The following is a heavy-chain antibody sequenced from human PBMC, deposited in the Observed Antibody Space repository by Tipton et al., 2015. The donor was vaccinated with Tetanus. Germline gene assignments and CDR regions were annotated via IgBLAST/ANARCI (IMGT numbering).Heavy chain of an antibody. CDR2: SNGDGRST. CDR1: GFTFSGHW. CDR3: ARASGLADRPWDFEY. J-gene: IGHJ4*02. Sequence: SLRLSCAASGFTFSGHWMHWVRQAPGKGLEWVSRSNGDGRSTGYAESVKGRFTISRDNAKNSLFLQMNSLRAEDTAVYYCARASGLADRPWDFEYWGQGTLVTVSS. V-gene: IGHV3-74*01. D-gene: IGHD6-6*01.